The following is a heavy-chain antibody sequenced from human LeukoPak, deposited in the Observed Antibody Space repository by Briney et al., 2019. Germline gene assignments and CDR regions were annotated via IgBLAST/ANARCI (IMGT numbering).Heavy chain of an antibody. J-gene: IGHJ5*02. CDR2: INPSGGST. V-gene: IGHV1-46*01. CDR3: ARDSSGVVRGVHNWFDP. Sequence: GASVKVSCKASGYSFTSYYMHWVRQAPGQGLEWMGIINPSGGSTSYAQKFQGGVTMTRDTSTSTVYMELSSLRSEDTAVYYCARDSSGVVRGVHNWFDPWGQGTLVTVSS. CDR1: GYSFTSYY. D-gene: IGHD3-10*01.